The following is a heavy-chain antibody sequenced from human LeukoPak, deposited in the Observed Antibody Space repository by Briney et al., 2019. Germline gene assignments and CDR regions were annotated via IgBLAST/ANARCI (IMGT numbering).Heavy chain of an antibody. J-gene: IGHJ5*02. CDR3: ARGIPTVTTRRTNWFDP. Sequence: GESLKISCKGSGYSFTSYWIGWVRQMPGKGLGWMGIIYPGDSDTRYSPSFQGQVTISADKSISTAYLQWSSLKASDTAMYYCARGIPTVTTRRTNWFDPWGQGTLVTVSS. CDR1: GYSFTSYW. CDR2: IYPGDSDT. D-gene: IGHD4-17*01. V-gene: IGHV5-51*01.